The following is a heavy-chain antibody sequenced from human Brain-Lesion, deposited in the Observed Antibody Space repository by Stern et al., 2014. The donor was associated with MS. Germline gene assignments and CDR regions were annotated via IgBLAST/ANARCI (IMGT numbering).Heavy chain of an antibody. J-gene: IGHJ4*02. CDR1: GYTLTELS. V-gene: IGHV1-24*01. CDR3: ATLSPGAGGNYYRHFDY. CDR2: FAPEDGET. Sequence: VQLLESGAEVKKPGASVKVSCKVSGYTLTELSMHWVRQAPRNGLEWMGGFAPEDGETIYAQKFQGRVTMTEDTSTDTAYMELSSLRSEDTAVYYCATLSPGAGGNYYRHFDYWGQGTLVTVSS. D-gene: IGHD1-26*01.